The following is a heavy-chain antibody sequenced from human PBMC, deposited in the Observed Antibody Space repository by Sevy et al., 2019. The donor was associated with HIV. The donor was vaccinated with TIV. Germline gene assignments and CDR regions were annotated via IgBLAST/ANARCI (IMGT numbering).Heavy chain of an antibody. CDR3: AALRIVVVPAARADGMDV. J-gene: IGHJ6*02. D-gene: IGHD2-2*01. V-gene: IGHV1-2*02. CDR2: INPNSGGT. CDR1: GYTFTGYY. Sequence: ASMKVSCKASGYTFTGYYMHWVRQAPGQGLEWMGWINPNSGGTNYAQEFQGRVTMTRDTSISTAYMELSRLRSDDTAVYYCAALRIVVVPAARADGMDVWGQGTTVTVSS.